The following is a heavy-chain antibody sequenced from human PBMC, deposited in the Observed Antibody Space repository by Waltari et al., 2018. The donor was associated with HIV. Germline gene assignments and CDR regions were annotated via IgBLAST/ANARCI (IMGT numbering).Heavy chain of an antibody. Sequence: QVQLVVSGGGVVQPGRSLRLSCADAGFTLGTHGMPWDPQAPGKWLEWVAFIVYDGDNKYYAASVKGRCTLSRDNSKNTVYLQINSLRAEDSAVYYCAKDKGGVTYIFDYWGQGTLVTVSS. CDR2: IVYDGDNK. D-gene: IGHD1-1*01. CDR1: GFTLGTHG. J-gene: IGHJ4*02. CDR3: AKDKGGVTYIFDY. V-gene: IGHV3-30*18.